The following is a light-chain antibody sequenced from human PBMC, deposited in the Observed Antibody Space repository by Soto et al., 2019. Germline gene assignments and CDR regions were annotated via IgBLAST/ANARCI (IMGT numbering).Light chain of an antibody. CDR2: DAS. V-gene: IGKV3-11*01. CDR3: QQRSSWPIT. J-gene: IGKJ5*01. Sequence: EIVLTQSPATLSLFPGERATLSCRASQSVSSYLAWHQQKPGQAPRLLIYDASNRATGIPARFSGSGSGTDFTLTISSLEPEDFAVYYCQQRSSWPITFGQGTRLEI. CDR1: QSVSSY.